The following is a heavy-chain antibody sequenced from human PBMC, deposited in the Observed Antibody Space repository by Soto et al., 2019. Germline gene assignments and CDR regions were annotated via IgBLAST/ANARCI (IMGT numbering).Heavy chain of an antibody. CDR1: GFTCSGYA. J-gene: IGHJ4*02. D-gene: IGHD5-18*01. CDR2: ISGSGGST. Sequence: EVQLFESGGGLAQPGGSLRLSCAASGFTCSGYAMSWVRQAPGKGLEWVSAISGSGGSTYYEDSVKGRFTSSRDNAENTLYLQMNSLRAEDTAVYYCAKVRGGNVVTAMVFDYWGQGTLVTVSS. CDR3: AKVRGGNVVTAMVFDY. V-gene: IGHV3-23*01.